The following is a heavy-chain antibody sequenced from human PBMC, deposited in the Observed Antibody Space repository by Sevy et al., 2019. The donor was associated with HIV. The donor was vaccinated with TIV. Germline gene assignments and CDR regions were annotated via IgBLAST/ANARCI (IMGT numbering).Heavy chain of an antibody. V-gene: IGHV3-48*03. CDR3: ARSGIAAAGLFDY. Sequence: GGSLRLSCAASGFTFSSYEMNWVRQAPGKGLEWVSYIGSSGSTIYYADSVKGRFTISRDNAKNSLYLQMNSLRAEDTAVYYCARSGIAAAGLFDYWGQGTLVTVSS. J-gene: IGHJ4*02. CDR1: GFTFSSYE. D-gene: IGHD6-13*01. CDR2: IGSSGSTI.